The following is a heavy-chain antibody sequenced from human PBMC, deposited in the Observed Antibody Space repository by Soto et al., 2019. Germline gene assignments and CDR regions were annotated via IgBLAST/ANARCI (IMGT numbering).Heavy chain of an antibody. D-gene: IGHD2-15*01. Sequence: QVQLQESGPGLVKPSQTLSLTCTVSGGSISSGDYYWSWIRQPPGKGLEWIGYIYYSGSTYYNPSRKSRVTISVDTSKNQFSLKLSSVTAADTAVYYCARIPGYCSGGSCPFGEIDYWGQGTLVTVSS. CDR3: ARIPGYCSGGSCPFGEIDY. CDR1: GGSISSGDYY. CDR2: IYYSGST. V-gene: IGHV4-30-4*01. J-gene: IGHJ4*02.